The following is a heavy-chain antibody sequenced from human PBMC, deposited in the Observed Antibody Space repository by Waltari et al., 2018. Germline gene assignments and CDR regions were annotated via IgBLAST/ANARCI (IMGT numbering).Heavy chain of an antibody. J-gene: IGHJ6*02. CDR1: GDPIRRGGYY. CDR3: AREEGYGMDV. CDR2: IYYSGST. V-gene: IGHV4-31*03. Sequence: QVQLQESGPGLVKPSQTLSLTCTVSGDPIRRGGYYWSWIRQPPGKGLEWIGYIYYSGSTYYNPSLKSRVTISVDTSKNQFSLKLSSVTAADTAVYYCAREEGYGMDVWGQGTTVTVSS.